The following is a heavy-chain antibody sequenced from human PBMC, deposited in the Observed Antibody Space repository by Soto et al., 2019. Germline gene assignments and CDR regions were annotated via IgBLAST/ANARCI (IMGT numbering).Heavy chain of an antibody. J-gene: IGHJ4*02. V-gene: IGHV3-23*01. CDR2: ISGSGGST. D-gene: IGHD2-8*01. CDR3: EKAGNGNYFDY. CDR1: GFPLRSYA. Sequence: GGSLRLSCAASGFPLRSYAMSWVRQAPGKGLEWVSAISGSGGSTYYADSVKGRFTISRDNSKNTLYLQMNSLRAEDTAVYYCEKAGNGNYFDYWGQGSLVPVSS.